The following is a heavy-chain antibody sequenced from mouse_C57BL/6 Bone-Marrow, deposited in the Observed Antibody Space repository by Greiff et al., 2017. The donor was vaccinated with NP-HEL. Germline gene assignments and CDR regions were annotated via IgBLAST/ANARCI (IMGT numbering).Heavy chain of an antibody. CDR2: ISSGSSTI. CDR3: ARPRYSNSYWYFDV. Sequence: EVQGVESGGGLVKPGGSLKLSCAASGFTFSDYGMHWVRQAPEKGLEWVAYISSGSSTIYYADTVKGRFTISRDNAKNTLFLQMTSLRSEDTAMYYCARPRYSNSYWYFDVWGTGTTVTVSS. J-gene: IGHJ1*03. D-gene: IGHD2-5*01. CDR1: GFTFSDYG. V-gene: IGHV5-17*01.